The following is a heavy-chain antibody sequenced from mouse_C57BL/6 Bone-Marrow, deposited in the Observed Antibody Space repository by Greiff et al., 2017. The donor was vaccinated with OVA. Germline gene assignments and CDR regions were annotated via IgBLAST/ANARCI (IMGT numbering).Heavy chain of an antibody. CDR3: AREGYYDYDEDY. CDR2: IDPSDSYT. D-gene: IGHD2-4*01. J-gene: IGHJ2*01. Sequence: VQLQESGAELVKPGASVKLSCKASGYTFTSYWMQWVKQRPGQGLEWIGEIDPSDSYTNYNQKFKGKATLTVDTSSSTAYMQLSSLTSEDSAVYYCAREGYYDYDEDYWGQGTTLTVSS. V-gene: IGHV1-50*01. CDR1: GYTFTSYW.